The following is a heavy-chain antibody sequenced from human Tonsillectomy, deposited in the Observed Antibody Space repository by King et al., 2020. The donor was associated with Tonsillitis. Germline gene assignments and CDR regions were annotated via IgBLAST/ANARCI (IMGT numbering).Heavy chain of an antibody. Sequence: VQLVESGGGVVQPGGSLRLSCAASGFHFSGYGMHWVRQAPGKGLEWVAFIHNDGSKNYHADSVKGRFTITRDNAKNTLHLQMNSLRAEDTAIYYCAKDSYGGKLDYWGQGSLVTVSS. V-gene: IGHV3-30*02. D-gene: IGHD3-16*01. CDR3: AKDSYGGKLDY. CDR2: IHNDGSKN. J-gene: IGHJ4*02. CDR1: GFHFSGYG.